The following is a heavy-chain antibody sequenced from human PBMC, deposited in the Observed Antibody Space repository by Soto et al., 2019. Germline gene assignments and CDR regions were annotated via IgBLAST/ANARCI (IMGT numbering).Heavy chain of an antibody. CDR1: GGTFSSYI. D-gene: IGHD3-3*01. Sequence: QVQLVQSGAEVKKPGSSVKVSCKASGGTFSSYIISWVRQAPGQGLEWMGGIIPIFGTANYAQNFQGRVTITAEKSTSTAYMELSSLRSEDTAVYYCARNFRNGEPPFDYWGQGTLVTVSS. J-gene: IGHJ4*02. CDR3: ARNFRNGEPPFDY. CDR2: IIPIFGTA. V-gene: IGHV1-69*06.